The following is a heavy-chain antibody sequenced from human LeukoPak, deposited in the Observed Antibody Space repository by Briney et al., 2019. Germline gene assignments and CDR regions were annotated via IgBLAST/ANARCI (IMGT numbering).Heavy chain of an antibody. CDR3: AKADRSSWYGFDP. CDR1: AFTFSNYG. D-gene: IGHD6-13*01. CDR2: ISYDGSNK. Sequence: GRSLRLSCAASAFTFSNYGMHWVRQAPGKGLEWVAVISYDGSNKYYADSMKGRFTVSRDNSKNTLYLQMNSLRGEDTAVYYCAKADRSSWYGFDPWGQGTLVTVSS. V-gene: IGHV3-30*18. J-gene: IGHJ5*02.